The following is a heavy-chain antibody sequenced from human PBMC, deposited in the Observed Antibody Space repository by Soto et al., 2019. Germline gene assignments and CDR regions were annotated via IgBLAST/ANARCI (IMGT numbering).Heavy chain of an antibody. D-gene: IGHD3-3*01. CDR2: INPNSGGT. V-gene: IGHV1-2*04. CDR1: GYTFTGYY. CDR3: ARDPAYYDFWSGRDYYYGMDV. Sequence: WASVKVSCKASGYTFTGYYMHWVRQAPGQGLEWMGWINPNSGGTNYAQKFQGWVTMTRDTSISTAYMELSRLRSDDTAVYYCARDPAYYDFWSGRDYYYGMDVWGQGTTVTVSS. J-gene: IGHJ6*02.